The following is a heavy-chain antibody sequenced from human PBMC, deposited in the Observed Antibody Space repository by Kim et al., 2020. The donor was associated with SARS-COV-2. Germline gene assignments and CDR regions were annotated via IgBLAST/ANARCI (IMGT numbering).Heavy chain of an antibody. CDR2: IWYNGSNK. CDR3: ASDAVYGSGSYYFDY. CDR1: GFTFSSYG. D-gene: IGHD3-10*01. J-gene: IGHJ4*02. V-gene: IGHV3-33*01. Sequence: GGSLRLSCAASGFTFSSYGMHWVRQAPGKGLEWVAVIWYNGSNKYYADSVKGRFTISRDNSKNTLYLQMNSLRAEDTAVYYCASDAVYGSGSYYFDYWGQGTLVTVSS.